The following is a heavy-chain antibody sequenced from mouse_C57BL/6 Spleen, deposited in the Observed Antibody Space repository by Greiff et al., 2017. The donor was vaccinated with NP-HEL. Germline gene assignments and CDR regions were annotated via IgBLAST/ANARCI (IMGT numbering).Heavy chain of an antibody. V-gene: IGHV7-3*01. Sequence: EVMLVESGGGLVQPGGSLSLSCAASGFTFTDYYMSLVRQPPGKALEWLGFIRNKANGYTTEYSASVKGRFTISRDNSQSILYLQMNALRAEDSATYYCARYPGTAIDYWGQGTTLTVSS. CDR1: GFTFTDYY. CDR2: IRNKANGYTT. J-gene: IGHJ2*01. CDR3: ARYPGTAIDY. D-gene: IGHD3-3*01.